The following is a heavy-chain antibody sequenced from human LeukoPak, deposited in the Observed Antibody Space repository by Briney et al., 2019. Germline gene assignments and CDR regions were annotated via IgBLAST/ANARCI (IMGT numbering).Heavy chain of an antibody. J-gene: IGHJ4*02. CDR3: ARSLHGYCSGGSCYSDLGY. V-gene: IGHV4-61*02. Sequence: SQTLSLTCTVSGGSISSGSYYWSWIRQPAGKGLEWIGRIYTSGSTNYNPSLKSRVTISVDTSKNQFSLKLSSVTAADTAVYYCARSLHGYCSGGSCYSDLGYWGQGTLVTVSS. CDR2: IYTSGST. CDR1: GGSISSGSYY. D-gene: IGHD2-15*01.